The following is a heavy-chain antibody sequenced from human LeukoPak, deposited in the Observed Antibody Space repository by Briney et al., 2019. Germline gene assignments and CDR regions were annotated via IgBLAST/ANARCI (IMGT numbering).Heavy chain of an antibody. D-gene: IGHD4-17*01. CDR1: EFTVSSNY. CDR3: AREAVTRNYFDY. J-gene: IGHJ4*02. Sequence: GGSLRLSCAASEFTVSSNYMNWVRQAPGKGLEWVSVIYSGSSTYYADSVKGRFTISRDNSKNTLYLQMNSLRAEDTAVYYCAREAVTRNYFDYWGQGTLVTVSS. V-gene: IGHV3-53*01. CDR2: IYSGSST.